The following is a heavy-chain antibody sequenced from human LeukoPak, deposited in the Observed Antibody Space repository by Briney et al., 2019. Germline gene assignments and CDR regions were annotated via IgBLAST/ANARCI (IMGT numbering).Heavy chain of an antibody. CDR1: GFSFSSYA. J-gene: IGHJ4*02. CDR2: IRAGGSST. V-gene: IGHV3-23*01. D-gene: IGHD3-22*01. CDR3: AKGGLGGYYDKEDY. Sequence: GGSLRLSCAASGFSFSSYAVSWVRQAPGKGLEWVSGIRAGGSSTYYADSVKGRFTISRDNSKNTLYLQMNSLRAEDTAVYYCAKGGLGGYYDKEDYWGQGSVVSVSS.